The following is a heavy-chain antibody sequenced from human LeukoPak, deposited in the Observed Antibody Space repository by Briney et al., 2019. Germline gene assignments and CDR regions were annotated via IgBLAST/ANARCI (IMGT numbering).Heavy chain of an antibody. CDR2: INSDGTIT. CDR3: TTDQWKTGTTSGY. J-gene: IGHJ4*02. V-gene: IGHV3-74*01. D-gene: IGHD1-7*01. Sequence: GGSLRLSCAASGFTFTSYWMHWVRQAPGKGLVWLSRINSDGTITSYADSLEGRFTISRDNAKNTVYLQMNSLRAEDTAVYYCTTDQWKTGTTSGYWGQGTLVTVSS. CDR1: GFTFTSYW.